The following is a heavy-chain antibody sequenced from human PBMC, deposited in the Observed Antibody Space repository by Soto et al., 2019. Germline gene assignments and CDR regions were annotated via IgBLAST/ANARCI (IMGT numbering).Heavy chain of an antibody. CDR3: ASRILLWLRRIKYGYSG. CDR2: IIPMFGTA. CDR1: GGTFSTYA. Sequence: QVQLVQSGAEVKKPESSVKVSCKAPGGTFSTYAISWVRQAPGQGLEWMGGIIPMFGTANYAQRFQDRVTITGEESTNTVYMELSSLRSGDTAVYFCASRILLWLRRIKYGYSGWGQGTLVTVSS. V-gene: IGHV1-69*12. D-gene: IGHD5-12*01. J-gene: IGHJ4*02.